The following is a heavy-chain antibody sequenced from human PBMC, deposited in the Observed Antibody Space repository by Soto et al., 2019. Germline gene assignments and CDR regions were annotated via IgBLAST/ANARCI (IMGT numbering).Heavy chain of an antibody. J-gene: IGHJ3*01. CDR3: ARPKSYGDYDV. CDR1: GFTLSHYY. Sequence: EVKLVESGGGLVQPGGSLRLSCAVSGFTLSHYYIDCVRQAPGKGLEWLARSRDKANSFSTDYAASVKGRLSISRDDSESSVFLQMNSLRTEDTAMYYCARPKSYGDYDVWGQGTVVIVSS. D-gene: IGHD4-17*01. CDR2: SRDKANSFST. V-gene: IGHV3-72*01.